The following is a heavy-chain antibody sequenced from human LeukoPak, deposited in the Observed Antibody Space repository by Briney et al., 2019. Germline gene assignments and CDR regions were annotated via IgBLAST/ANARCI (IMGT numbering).Heavy chain of an antibody. CDR2: ISGSGGST. D-gene: IGHD3-9*01. CDR1: GFTFSSYA. V-gene: IGHV3-23*01. Sequence: GSLRLSCAASGFTFSSYAMSWVRQAPGKGLEWVSAISGSGGSTYYADSVKGRFTISRDNSKNTLYLQMNSLRAEDTAVYYCAKDMPYFDWLKDDAFDIWGRGTMVTVSS. CDR3: AKDMPYFDWLKDDAFDI. J-gene: IGHJ3*02.